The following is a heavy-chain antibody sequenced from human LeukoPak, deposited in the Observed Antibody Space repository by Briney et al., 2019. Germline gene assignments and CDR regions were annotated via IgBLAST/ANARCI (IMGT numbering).Heavy chain of an antibody. CDR1: GGSISSGGYY. V-gene: IGHV4-31*03. Sequence: SETLSLTCTVSGGSISSGGYYWRSTPQHPRTAPAWLGDSYCSGSAYYDPALKSRVTISVETSKNQFSLKLSSVTAADTAVYYCARGGGIATQNNWFDPWGQGTLVTVSS. J-gene: IGHJ5*02. D-gene: IGHD6-13*01. CDR3: ARGGGIATQNNWFDP. CDR2: SYCSGSA.